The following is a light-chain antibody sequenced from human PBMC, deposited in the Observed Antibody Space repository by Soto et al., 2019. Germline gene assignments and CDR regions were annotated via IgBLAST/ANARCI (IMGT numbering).Light chain of an antibody. CDR3: SSYTSGSTLVV. CDR1: SSDVGGYNY. CDR2: DVT. Sequence: QSALTQPASVSGSPGQSITISCTGTSSDVGGYNYVSWYQYHPGEAPKLMISDVTDRPSGVSNRFSGSKSGDTASLTISGLQAEDEADYYCSSYTSGSTLVVFGGGTKLTVL. J-gene: IGLJ2*01. V-gene: IGLV2-14*03.